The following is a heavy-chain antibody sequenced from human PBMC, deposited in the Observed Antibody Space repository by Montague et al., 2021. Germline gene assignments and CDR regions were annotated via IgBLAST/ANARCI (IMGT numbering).Heavy chain of an antibody. D-gene: IGHD5-12*01. CDR2: INQDGSTR. CDR3: ARDSSGSLDY. Sequence: SLRLSFSASGFTFSTYWMAWVRQAPGKGLEWVANINQDGSTRNYVDSVKGRFTISRDNAKNSLSLQMNSLRVEDTAIYYCARDSSGSLDYWGQGTLATVSS. V-gene: IGHV3-7*01. CDR1: GFTFSTYW. J-gene: IGHJ4*02.